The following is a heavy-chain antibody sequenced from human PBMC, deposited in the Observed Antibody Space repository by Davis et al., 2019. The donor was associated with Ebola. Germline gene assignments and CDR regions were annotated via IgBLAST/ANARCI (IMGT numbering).Heavy chain of an antibody. CDR2: ISWNSGSI. D-gene: IGHD4-11*01. CDR3: ARGPDYSNYDYYGMDV. CDR1: GFTFDDYA. J-gene: IGHJ6*02. Sequence: PGGSLRLSCAASGFTFDDYAMHWVRQAPGKGLEWVSGISWNSGSIGYADSVKGRFTISRDNAKNSLYLQMNSLRAEDTAVYYCARGPDYSNYDYYGMDVWGQGTTVTVSS. V-gene: IGHV3-9*01.